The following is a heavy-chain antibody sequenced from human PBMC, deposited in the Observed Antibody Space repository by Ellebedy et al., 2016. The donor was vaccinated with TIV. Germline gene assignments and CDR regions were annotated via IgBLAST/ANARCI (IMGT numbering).Heavy chain of an antibody. J-gene: IGHJ6*02. Sequence: SGPTLVKPTQTLTLTCTFSGFSLSTSGVGVGWIHQPPGKALEWLALIYWDDDKRYSPSLKSRLTITKDTSKNQVVLTMTNMDPVDTATYYCAHTITMVRGVITYHYYGMDVWGQGTTVTVSS. D-gene: IGHD3-10*01. CDR1: GFSLSTSGVG. CDR2: IYWDDDK. CDR3: AHTITMVRGVITYHYYGMDV. V-gene: IGHV2-5*02.